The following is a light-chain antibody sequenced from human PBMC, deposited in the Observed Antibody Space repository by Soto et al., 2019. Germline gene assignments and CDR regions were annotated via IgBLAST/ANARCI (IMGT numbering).Light chain of an antibody. Sequence: DIQMTQSPSSLSASVGDRVTITCRASQSISSYLNWYQQKPGKAPKLLIYAASSLQSGVPSRFSGSGSGTDFTLNISSLQPEDFANYYCQQSYSTPYTFGQGNKLEIK. CDR2: AAS. J-gene: IGKJ2*01. V-gene: IGKV1-39*01. CDR3: QQSYSTPYT. CDR1: QSISSY.